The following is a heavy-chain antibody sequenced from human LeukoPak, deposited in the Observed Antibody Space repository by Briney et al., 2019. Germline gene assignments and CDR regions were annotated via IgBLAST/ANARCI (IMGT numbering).Heavy chain of an antibody. CDR2: INYSGTT. J-gene: IGHJ5*02. D-gene: IGHD6-13*01. V-gene: IGHV4-34*01. CDR3: ARDGEVLSSSWFWFDP. CDR1: GGPFSGYY. Sequence: SETLSLTCLVYGGPFSGYYWSWIRQSPGKGLEWIGEINYSGTTGYNPSLKSRVTISVDTSKSQFSLKLSSVTAADTAVYYCARDGEVLSSSWFWFDPWGQGTLVTVSS.